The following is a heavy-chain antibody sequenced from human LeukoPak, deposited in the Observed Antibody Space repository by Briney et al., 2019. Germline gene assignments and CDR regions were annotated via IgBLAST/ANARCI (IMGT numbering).Heavy chain of an antibody. J-gene: IGHJ5*02. CDR1: GFTVSSTY. Sequence: SGGSLRLSCAASGFTVSSTYMSWVRQAPGKGLEWVSLIYAGGSTYYADSVKGRFTISRDNSKNTLFLQMHSLRVEDTAVYYCAIHSTTAHNWFDPWGQGTVVTVSS. CDR3: AIHSTTAHNWFDP. D-gene: IGHD4-17*01. V-gene: IGHV3-66*01. CDR2: IYAGGST.